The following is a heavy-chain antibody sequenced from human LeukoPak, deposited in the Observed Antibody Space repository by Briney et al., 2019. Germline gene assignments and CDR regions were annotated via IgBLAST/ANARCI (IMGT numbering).Heavy chain of an antibody. D-gene: IGHD2-2*01. CDR3: ARGGHCSSSSCYLGAFDI. J-gene: IGHJ3*02. CDR2: ISSSGSTI. Sequence: PGGSLRLSCAASGFTFSDYYMSWLRQAPGKGLEWVSYISSSGSTIYYADSVKGRFTISRDNAKNSLYLQMNSLRAEDTAVYYCARGGHCSSSSCYLGAFDIWGQGTMVTVSS. V-gene: IGHV3-11*04. CDR1: GFTFSDYY.